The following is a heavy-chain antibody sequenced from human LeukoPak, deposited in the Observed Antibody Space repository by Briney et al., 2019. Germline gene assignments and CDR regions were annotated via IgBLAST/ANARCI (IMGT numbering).Heavy chain of an antibody. J-gene: IGHJ4*02. Sequence: APVKISCKTSGYIFTSYYLHWVRQAPGQGLEWMGIINPSGGSTSYAQKFQGRVTVTRDTSTNTLYMELSSLRSEDTAVYYCARAGLLVGGFDYWGQGTLVTVSS. CDR3: ARAGLLVGGFDY. V-gene: IGHV1-46*01. CDR1: GYIFTSYY. D-gene: IGHD2-21*02. CDR2: INPSGGST.